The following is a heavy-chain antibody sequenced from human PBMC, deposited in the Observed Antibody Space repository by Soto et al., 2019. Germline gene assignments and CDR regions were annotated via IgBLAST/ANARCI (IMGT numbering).Heavy chain of an antibody. Sequence: GGSLRLSCVASGSSSDPFTMHWVRELPGKGLEWVAGLSWDRSTVAYADSVQGRFTMSRDHAKNSVDLLMDSLRPDDTALYFCAVSSPDIVVLPSSIYFTSWGPGTQVTSPQ. D-gene: IGHD2-15*01. CDR1: GSSSDPFT. V-gene: IGHV3-9*02. J-gene: IGHJ4*02. CDR3: AVSSPDIVVLPSSIYFTS. CDR2: LSWDRSTV.